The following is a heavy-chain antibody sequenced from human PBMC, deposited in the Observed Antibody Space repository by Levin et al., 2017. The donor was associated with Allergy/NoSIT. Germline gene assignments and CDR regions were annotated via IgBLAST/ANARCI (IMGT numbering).Heavy chain of an antibody. J-gene: IGHJ4*02. CDR2: IKRKSDGETT. CDR3: VSLAYIGQ. V-gene: IGHV3-15*01. CDR1: GFIISDAW. Sequence: GGSLRLSCAASGFIISDAWMYWIRQAPGKGLEWVARIKRKSDGETTDYAAPVKGTFTISRDDSQNSLYLQMSTLRTYDTVRYYCVSLAYIGQWGQGTLVTVSS. D-gene: IGHD3-3*02.